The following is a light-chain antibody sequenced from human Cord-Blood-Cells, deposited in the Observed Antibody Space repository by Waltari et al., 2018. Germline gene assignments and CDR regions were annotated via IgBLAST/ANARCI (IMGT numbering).Light chain of an antibody. Sequence: QSALTQPPSASGSPGQSVTISCTGTSSDVGGYNYVSWYQQHPGKAPKRIIYEVSKRPSGVPARFSGSKSGNTASLTVSGLQAEYEADYYCSSYAGSNNLVFGGGTKLTVL. J-gene: IGLJ2*01. CDR3: SSYAGSNNLV. CDR1: SSDVGGYNY. CDR2: EVS. V-gene: IGLV2-8*01.